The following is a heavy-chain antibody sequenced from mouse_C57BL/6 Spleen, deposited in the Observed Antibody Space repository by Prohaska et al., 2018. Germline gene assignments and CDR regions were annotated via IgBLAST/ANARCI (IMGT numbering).Heavy chain of an antibody. D-gene: IGHD4-1*01. CDR3: ARRTNWDPYYFDY. V-gene: IGHV1-22*01. CDR2: INPNNGGT. Sequence: EVQLQQSGPELVKPGASVKMSCTASGYTFTDYNMHWVKQNHGKSLEWIGYINPNNGGTSYNQKFKVKATLTVNKSSSTAYMELRSLSSEDSAVYYCARRTNWDPYYFDYWGKGTTLTVYS. CDR1: GYTFTDYN. J-gene: IGHJ2*01.